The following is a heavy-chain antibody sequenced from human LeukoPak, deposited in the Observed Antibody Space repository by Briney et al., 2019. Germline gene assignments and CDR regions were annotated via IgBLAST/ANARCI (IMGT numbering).Heavy chain of an antibody. CDR2: IHDSGST. D-gene: IGHD6-19*01. CDR1: GDSISSGGYS. Sequence: PAQTLSLTCAVSGDSISSGGYSWSWIRQTPGKGLEWIAYIHDSGSTYNNPSLKSRLSISIDTSKNQFSLRLTSLTAADTAVYYCARGGSGNNFDYWGQGTLVTVSS. CDR3: ARGGSGNNFDY. V-gene: IGHV4-30-4*07. J-gene: IGHJ4*02.